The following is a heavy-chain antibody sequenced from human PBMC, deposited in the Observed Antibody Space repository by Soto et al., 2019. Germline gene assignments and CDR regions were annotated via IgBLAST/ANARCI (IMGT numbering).Heavy chain of an antibody. J-gene: IGHJ4*02. CDR3: ARAGGGSSSWYRED. CDR1: GGCISSSSYY. CDR2: INHSGST. D-gene: IGHD6-13*01. Sequence: PSETLSLTCTVSGGCISSSSYYWGWIRHPPGKGLEWIGEINHSGSTNYNPSLKSRVTISVDTSKNQFSLKLSSVTAADTAVYYCARAGGGSSSWYREDWGQGTLVTVSS. V-gene: IGHV4-39*07.